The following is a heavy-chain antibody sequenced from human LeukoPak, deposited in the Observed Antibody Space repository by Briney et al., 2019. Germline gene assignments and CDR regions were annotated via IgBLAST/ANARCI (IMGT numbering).Heavy chain of an antibody. D-gene: IGHD3-22*01. Sequence: PGGSLRLSCAASGNYWMHWVRQVPGKGLVWVSRIDGGGSSTSYADSVKGRFSISRDNGENTLYLQMNSLRVEDTAVYYCARGPGSSGGAYVGDYWGHGTLVTVSS. J-gene: IGHJ4*01. CDR2: IDGGGSST. V-gene: IGHV3-74*01. CDR1: GNYW. CDR3: ARGPGSSGGAYVGDY.